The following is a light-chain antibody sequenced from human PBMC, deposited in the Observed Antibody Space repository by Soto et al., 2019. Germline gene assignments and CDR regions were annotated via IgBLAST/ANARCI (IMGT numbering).Light chain of an antibody. Sequence: DIVMTQSPVSLPVTPGEPASISCKSSQSLLHTNGYNYLDWYLQKPGQSPQLLSYVGSNRASGVHRRFSGSGSGTASTLKIRSVEAEDVGVYYCMQALQTPYTFGQGTRLEIK. CDR1: QSLLHTNGYNY. CDR3: MQALQTPYT. V-gene: IGKV2-28*01. CDR2: VGS. J-gene: IGKJ2*01.